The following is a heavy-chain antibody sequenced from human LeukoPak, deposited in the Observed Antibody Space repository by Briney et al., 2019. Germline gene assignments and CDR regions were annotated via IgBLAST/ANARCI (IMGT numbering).Heavy chain of an antibody. CDR3: AKAPLPLGFGEYHWFDP. CDR1: GFTFSSYA. J-gene: IGHJ5*02. Sequence: GGSLRLSCAASGFTFSSYAMSWVRQAPGRGVEWVSAISGSGGSTYYADSVKGRFTISRDNPKNTLYLQMNSPRAEDTAVYYCAKAPLPLGFGEYHWFDPWGQGTLVTVSP. CDR2: ISGSGGST. D-gene: IGHD3-10*01. V-gene: IGHV3-23*01.